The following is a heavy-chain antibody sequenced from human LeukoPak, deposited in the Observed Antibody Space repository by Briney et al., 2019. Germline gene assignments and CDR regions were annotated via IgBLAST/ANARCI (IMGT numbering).Heavy chain of an antibody. V-gene: IGHV3-21*01. J-gene: IGHJ3*02. D-gene: IGHD3-22*01. CDR2: ISSSSSYI. CDR1: GFTFSSYS. Sequence: GGSLRLSCAASGFTFSSYSMNWVRQAPGKGLEWVSSISSSSSYIYYADSVKGRFTISRDNAKNSLYLQMNSLRAEDTAVYYCAKDLPTYDSSGHDAFDIWGQGTMVTVSS. CDR3: AKDLPTYDSSGHDAFDI.